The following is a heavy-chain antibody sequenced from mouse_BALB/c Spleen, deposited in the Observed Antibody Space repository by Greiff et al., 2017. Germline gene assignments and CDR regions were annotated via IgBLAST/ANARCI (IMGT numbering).Heavy chain of an antibody. J-gene: IGHJ4*01. V-gene: IGHV7-3*02. Sequence: EVMLVESGGGLVQPGGSLRLSCATSGFTFTDYYMSWVRQPPGKALEWLGFIRNKANGYTTEYSASVKGRFTISRDNSQSILYLQMNTLRAEDSATYYCARDTSTIYYYGMDYWGQGTSVTVSS. CDR3: ARDTSTIYYYGMDY. CDR1: GFTFTDYY. CDR2: IRNKANGYTT. D-gene: IGHD1-1*02.